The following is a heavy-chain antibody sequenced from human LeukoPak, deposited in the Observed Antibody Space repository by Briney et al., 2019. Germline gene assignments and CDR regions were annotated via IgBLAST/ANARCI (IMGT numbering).Heavy chain of an antibody. CDR2: INHSGST. Sequence: PSETLSLTCAVYGGSFSGYYWSWIRQPPGKGLEWIGEINHSGSTNYNPSLKSRVTISVDTSKNQFSLKLSSVTAADTAVYYCARDEGYYMDVWGKGTTVTVSS. CDR3: ARDEGYYMDV. V-gene: IGHV4-34*01. J-gene: IGHJ6*03. CDR1: GGSFSGYY.